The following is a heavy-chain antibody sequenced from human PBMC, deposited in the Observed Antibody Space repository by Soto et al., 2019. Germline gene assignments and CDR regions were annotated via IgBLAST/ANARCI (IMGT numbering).Heavy chain of an antibody. D-gene: IGHD3-3*01. CDR2: ISGSGGST. Sequence: PGGSLRLSCAASVFTFSSYAMSWVRQAPGKGLEWVSAISGSGGSTYYADSVKGRFTISRDNSKNTLYLQMNSLRAEDTAVYYCAKGTTMAQYDFWSGTYYYYGMDVWGQGTTVTVSS. J-gene: IGHJ6*02. V-gene: IGHV3-23*01. CDR1: VFTFSSYA. CDR3: AKGTTMAQYDFWSGTYYYYGMDV.